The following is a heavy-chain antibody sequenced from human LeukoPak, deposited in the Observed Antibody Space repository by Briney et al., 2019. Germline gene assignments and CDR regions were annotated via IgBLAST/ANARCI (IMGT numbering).Heavy chain of an antibody. D-gene: IGHD1-14*01. CDR3: ARAYRSYYVDY. CDR2: ITSSASTI. Sequence: GGSLRLSCAASGFTFSDYYMSWIRQAPGKGLEWVSYITSSASTISYADSVKGRFTISRDNAKNSLYLQMNSLRAGDTAVYYCARAYRSYYVDYWGQGTLVTVSS. CDR1: GFTFSDYY. J-gene: IGHJ4*02. V-gene: IGHV3-11*01.